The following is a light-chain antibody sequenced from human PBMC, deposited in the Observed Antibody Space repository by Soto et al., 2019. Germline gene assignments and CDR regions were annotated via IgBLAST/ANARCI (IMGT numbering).Light chain of an antibody. CDR1: QSVNSN. V-gene: IGKV3-15*01. CDR2: AAS. Sequence: EIVLTQSPATLSVSPGDRATLSCRASQSVNSNLAWYQQKPGQAPRLLIFAASTRATGIPAGFSGSGSGTEFTLTISSLEFEDFAVYYCKQYNNLYTFGQGTKVDIK. CDR3: KQYNNLYT. J-gene: IGKJ2*01.